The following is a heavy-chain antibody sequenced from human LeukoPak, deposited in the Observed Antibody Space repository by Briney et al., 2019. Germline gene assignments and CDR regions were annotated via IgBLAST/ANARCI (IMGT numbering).Heavy chain of an antibody. D-gene: IGHD4-17*01. V-gene: IGHV4-39*01. CDR1: GGSISSSSYY. CDR3: ARHPYGDYSPYYFDY. J-gene: IGHJ4*02. CDR2: IYYSGST. Sequence: ASETLSLTCTVSGGSISSSSYYWGWIRQPPGKGLEWIGSIYYSGSTYYNPSLKSRVTISVDTSKNQFSLKLSSVTAADTAVYYCARHPYGDYSPYYFDYWGQGTLVTVSP.